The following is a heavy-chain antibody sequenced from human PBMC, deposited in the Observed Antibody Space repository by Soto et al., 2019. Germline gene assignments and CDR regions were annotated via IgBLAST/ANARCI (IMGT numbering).Heavy chain of an antibody. Sequence: QVQLQQWGAGLLKPSETLSLTCAVYGGSFSGYYWSWIRQPPGKGLEWIGEINHSGSTNYNPSLKSRVTISVDTSKNQFSLKLSSVTAADTAVYYCARGIWQWHPASLYWGQGTLVTVSS. D-gene: IGHD6-19*01. CDR1: GGSFSGYY. J-gene: IGHJ4*02. V-gene: IGHV4-34*01. CDR3: ARGIWQWHPASLY. CDR2: INHSGST.